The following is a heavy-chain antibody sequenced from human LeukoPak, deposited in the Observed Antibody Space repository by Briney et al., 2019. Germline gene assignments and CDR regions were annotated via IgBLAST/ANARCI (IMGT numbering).Heavy chain of an antibody. D-gene: IGHD6-13*01. V-gene: IGHV3-30*02. J-gene: IGHJ4*02. CDR2: IWYDGSNE. CDR3: AKDGVAALGPYHFDY. Sequence: GVSLRLSCAASGFSFNRHGMHWVRQAPDKGLEWLSFIWYDGSNEYYVDSVKGRFTISRDNSKNTLYLQMNSLTVEDTAVYYCAKDGVAALGPYHFDYWGQGTLVTVSS. CDR1: GFSFNRHG.